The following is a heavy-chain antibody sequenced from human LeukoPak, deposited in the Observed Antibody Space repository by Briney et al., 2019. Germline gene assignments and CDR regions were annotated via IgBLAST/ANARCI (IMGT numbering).Heavy chain of an antibody. CDR2: ISGGGGST. V-gene: IGHV3-23*01. D-gene: IGHD3-22*01. CDR1: GFTFSNYA. CDR3: AKSDRGDSSGYCHY. J-gene: IGHJ4*02. Sequence: GGSLRLSCAASGFTFSNYAMRWVRQAPGKGLEWVSIISGGGGSTYYADSVKGRFTISRDNSKNTLYLQMNSLRAEDTAVYYCAKSDRGDSSGYCHYWGQGALVTVSS.